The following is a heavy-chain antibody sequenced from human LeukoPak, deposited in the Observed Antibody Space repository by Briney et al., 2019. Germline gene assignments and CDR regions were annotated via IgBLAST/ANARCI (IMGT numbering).Heavy chain of an antibody. V-gene: IGHV1-18*01. Sequence: ASVKVSCKASGYTFTSYGISWVRQAPGQGLEWMGWISAYNGNTNYAQKLQGRVTMTTDTSTSTAYMELRSLRSDDTAVYYCAIYRYSSSRYPTNYYYGMDVWGQGTTVTVSS. CDR1: GYTFTSYG. CDR2: ISAYNGNT. J-gene: IGHJ6*02. CDR3: AIYRYSSSRYPTNYYYGMDV. D-gene: IGHD6-13*01.